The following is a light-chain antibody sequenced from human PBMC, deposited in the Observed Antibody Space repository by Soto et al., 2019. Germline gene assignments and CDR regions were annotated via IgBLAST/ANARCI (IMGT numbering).Light chain of an antibody. Sequence: IQMTQSPSSLSASVGDRVTITCRASQSVSRYLNWYQQKPGKAPKPLIYAASSLQSGVPSRFSGSGSGTDFTLTISSLQPEDFATYYCLQHNTYPLSFGGGTKVDIK. V-gene: IGKV1-39*01. CDR3: LQHNTYPLS. CDR2: AAS. CDR1: QSVSRY. J-gene: IGKJ4*01.